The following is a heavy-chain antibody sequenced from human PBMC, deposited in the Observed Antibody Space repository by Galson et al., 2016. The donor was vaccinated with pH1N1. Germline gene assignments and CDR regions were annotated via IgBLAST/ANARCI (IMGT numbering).Heavy chain of an antibody. D-gene: IGHD5-24*01. CDR1: GGTFSSYA. CDR2: IIPIIGIA. Sequence: SVKVSCKASGGTFSSYAISWVRQAPGQGLEWMGRIIPIIGIANYAQNFQGRVTITADEFTSTAYMELSSLRSQDTAVYYCASYRDGYNSLFDYWGQVSLVTVSS. CDR3: ASYRDGYNSLFDY. V-gene: IGHV1-69*04. J-gene: IGHJ4*02.